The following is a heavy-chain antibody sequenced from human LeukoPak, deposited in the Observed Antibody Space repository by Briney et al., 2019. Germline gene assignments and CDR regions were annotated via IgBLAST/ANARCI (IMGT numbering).Heavy chain of an antibody. CDR3: ARGSSGYYY. V-gene: IGHV3-33*01. CDR1: GFTFSNYG. D-gene: IGHD3-22*01. J-gene: IGHJ4*02. CDR2: IWYDGITE. Sequence: GGSLRLSCAASGFTFSNYGMHWVRQAPGKGLEWVAVIWYDGITEYYADSVKGRFTISRDNSKNTLYLQMNSLRAEDTAVYYCARGSSGYYYWGQGTLVTVSS.